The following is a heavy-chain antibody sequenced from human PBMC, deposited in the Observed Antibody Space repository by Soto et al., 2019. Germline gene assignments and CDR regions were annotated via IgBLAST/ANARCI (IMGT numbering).Heavy chain of an antibody. CDR1: GFLFSGFG. D-gene: IGHD3-3*02. Sequence: QVQLVESGGGVVQPGRSLRLSCAASGFLFSGFGMHWVRQAPGKGLEWVAVIWYDGSNHYYVDSVNGRFTISRDNSKNVLYLQMNSLRVDDTAVYYCARDLGGNSIRGGHVDYWGQGALVTVSS. J-gene: IGHJ4*02. CDR3: ARDLGGNSIRGGHVDY. CDR2: IWYDGSNH. V-gene: IGHV3-33*01.